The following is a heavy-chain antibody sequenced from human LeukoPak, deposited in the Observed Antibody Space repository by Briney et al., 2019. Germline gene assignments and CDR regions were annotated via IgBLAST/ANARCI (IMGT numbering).Heavy chain of an antibody. J-gene: IGHJ4*02. V-gene: IGHV3-23*01. D-gene: IGHD2-2*03. Sequence: GGSLRLSCAASGFTFSSYAMSWVRQAPARGLEWVSSIRGGGEPFYADSVKGRFTVSRDDSRNTVYLQMNNLRVEETAVYYCAKANWISDADAVWWGQGALVTVSS. CDR3: AKANWISDADAVW. CDR1: GFTFSSYA. CDR2: IRGGGEP.